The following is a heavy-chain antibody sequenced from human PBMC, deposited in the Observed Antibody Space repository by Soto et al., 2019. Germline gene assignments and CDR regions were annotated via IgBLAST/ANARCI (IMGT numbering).Heavy chain of an antibody. CDR2: ISGSGGST. CDR3: AKDPIVVVPAAHDY. Sequence: EVQLLESGGGLVQPGGSLRLSCAASGFTFSSYAMSWVRQAPGKGLEWVSAISGSGGSTYYADSVKGRFTIYRDNSNNTLYLQMNSLRADDTAVNYCAKDPIVVVPAAHDYWGQGTLVTVSS. D-gene: IGHD2-2*01. V-gene: IGHV3-23*01. J-gene: IGHJ4*02. CDR1: GFTFSSYA.